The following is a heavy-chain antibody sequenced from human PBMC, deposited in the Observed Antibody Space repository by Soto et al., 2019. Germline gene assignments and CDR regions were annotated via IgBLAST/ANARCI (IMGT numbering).Heavy chain of an antibody. CDR3: ARDTAMVTYYYYGMDV. J-gene: IGHJ6*02. CDR2: IIPIFGTA. V-gene: IGHV1-69*13. D-gene: IGHD5-18*01. CDR1: GGTFSSYA. Sequence: SVKVSCKASGGTFSSYAISWVRQAPGQGLEWMGGIIPIFGTANYAQKFQGRVTITADESTSTAYMELSSLRSEDTAVYYCARDTAMVTYYYYGMDVWGQGTTVTVSS.